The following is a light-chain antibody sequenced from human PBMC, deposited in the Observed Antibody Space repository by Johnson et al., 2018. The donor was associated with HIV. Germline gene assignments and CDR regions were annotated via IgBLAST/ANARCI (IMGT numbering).Light chain of an antibody. CDR2: DDN. CDR3: GTWDSRLSACEYV. J-gene: IGLJ1*01. Sequence: QSVLTQPPSVSAAPGQKVTISCSGSSSNIGNNYVSWYQQLPGTAPKLLIYDDNKRPSGIPDRFSGSKSGTSATLGITGLQTGDEADYYCGTWDSRLSACEYVFGTGTKVTVL. CDR1: SSNIGNNY. V-gene: IGLV1-51*01.